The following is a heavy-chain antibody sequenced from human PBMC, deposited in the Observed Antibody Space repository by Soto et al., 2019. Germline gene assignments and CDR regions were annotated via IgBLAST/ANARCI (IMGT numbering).Heavy chain of an antibody. J-gene: IGHJ4*02. CDR1: GYTFTSYG. V-gene: IGHV1-18*01. CDR3: ARGYYYDSSGYYFGYFDY. CDR2: ISAYNGNT. D-gene: IGHD3-22*01. Sequence: ASVKVSCKASGYTFTSYGISLVRQAPRQGLEWMGWISAYNGNTNYAQKLQGRVTMTTDTSTSTAYMELRSLRSDDTAVYYCARGYYYDSSGYYFGYFDYWGQGTLVTVSS.